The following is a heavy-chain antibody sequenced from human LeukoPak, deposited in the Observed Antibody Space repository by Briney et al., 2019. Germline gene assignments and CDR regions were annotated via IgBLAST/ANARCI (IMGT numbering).Heavy chain of an antibody. D-gene: IGHD3-22*01. Sequence: SETLSLTCTVSGGSISSSSYYWGWIRQPPGKGLEWIGSIYYSGSTYYNPSLKSRVIISVDTSKNQFSLKLSSVTAADTAVYYCARHMDYDSSGYYFDYWGQGTLVTVSS. CDR3: ARHMDYDSSGYYFDY. CDR1: GGSISSSSYY. V-gene: IGHV4-39*01. CDR2: IYYSGST. J-gene: IGHJ4*02.